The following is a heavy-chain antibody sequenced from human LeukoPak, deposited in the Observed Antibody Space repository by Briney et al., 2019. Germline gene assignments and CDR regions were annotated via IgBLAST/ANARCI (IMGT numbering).Heavy chain of an antibody. J-gene: IGHJ4*02. CDR2: INTDMSST. CDR1: GFTFSDYW. V-gene: IGHV3-74*01. CDR3: ARDLSHCSGGSCYSAHFDY. D-gene: IGHD2-15*01. Sequence: GGSLRLSCVASGFTFSDYWMHWVRQAPGKGLVWVSRINTDMSSTIYTDSVKGRFTISRDDAKNTLYLQMNSLRAEDTAVYYCARDLSHCSGGSCYSAHFDYWGLGTLVTVSS.